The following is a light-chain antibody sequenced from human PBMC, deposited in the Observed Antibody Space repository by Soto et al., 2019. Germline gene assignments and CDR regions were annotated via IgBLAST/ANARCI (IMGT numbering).Light chain of an antibody. CDR1: SSNIGSNT. V-gene: IGLV1-44*01. J-gene: IGLJ2*01. CDR3: AAWDDSLNGPV. Sequence: QSVLTQPPSASGTPGQRVTISCSGSSSNIGSNTVNWYQQLPGTAPKPLIYSNNQRPSGVPDRFSGSKSGTSASLAISGLQSEDEGDYYCAAWDDSLNGPVFGGGTKLTVL. CDR2: SNN.